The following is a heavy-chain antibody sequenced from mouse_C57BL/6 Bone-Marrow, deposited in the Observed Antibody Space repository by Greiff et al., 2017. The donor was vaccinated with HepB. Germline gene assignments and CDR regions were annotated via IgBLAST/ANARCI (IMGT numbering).Heavy chain of an antibody. J-gene: IGHJ2*01. CDR3: ARQGLCQRGDYFDY. CDR1: GFTFSSYG. D-gene: IGHD3-1*01. Sequence: EVKLMESGGDLVKPGGSLKLSCAASGFTFSSYGMSWVRQTPDKRLEWVATISSCGSYTYYPDSVKGRFTISRDNSKNTLYLQMSSLKSEDTAMYYCARQGLCQRGDYFDYWGQGTTLTVSS. CDR2: ISSCGSYT. V-gene: IGHV5-6*01.